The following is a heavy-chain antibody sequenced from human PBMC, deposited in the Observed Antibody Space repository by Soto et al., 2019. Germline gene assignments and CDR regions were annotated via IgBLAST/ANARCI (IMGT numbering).Heavy chain of an antibody. CDR1: GYTFTGYY. Sequence: QVQLVQSGAEVKKPGASVKVSCKASGYTFTGYYMHWVRQAPGQGLEWMGWINPNSGGTNYAQKFQGRVTMTRDTSISTAYMELSRLRSDDTAVYYCARGYCSSTSCSQYYYYYYGMDVWGQGTTVTVSS. J-gene: IGHJ6*02. CDR3: ARGYCSSTSCSQYYYYYYGMDV. CDR2: INPNSGGT. V-gene: IGHV1-2*02. D-gene: IGHD2-2*01.